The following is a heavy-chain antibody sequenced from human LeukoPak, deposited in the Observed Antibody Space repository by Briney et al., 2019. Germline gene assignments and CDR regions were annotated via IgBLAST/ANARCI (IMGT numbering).Heavy chain of an antibody. D-gene: IGHD3-22*01. V-gene: IGHV4-4*07. CDR3: ARDRSSPYYYDSSGYSD. CDR1: GGSISSYY. Sequence: SETLSLTCTVSGGSISSYYWSWIRQPAGKGLEWIGRIYTSGSTNYNPSLKSRVTMSVDTSKNQFSLKLSSVTAADTAVYYCARDRSSPYYYDSSGYSDWGQGTLVTVSS. J-gene: IGHJ4*02. CDR2: IYTSGST.